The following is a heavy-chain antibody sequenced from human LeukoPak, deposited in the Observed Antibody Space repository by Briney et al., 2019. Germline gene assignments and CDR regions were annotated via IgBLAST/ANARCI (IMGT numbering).Heavy chain of an antibody. V-gene: IGHV3-7*01. Sequence: LGGSLRLSCAASGFTFSTYWMGWVRQAPGKGLEWVANIKVDGSEKYYVDSVKGRFTISRDNAKNSLYLQMNSLRAGDTAVYYCARAYYDSSGYYYVYFDYWGQGTLVTVSS. CDR2: IKVDGSEK. D-gene: IGHD3-22*01. CDR3: ARAYYDSSGYYYVYFDY. J-gene: IGHJ4*02. CDR1: GFTFSTYW.